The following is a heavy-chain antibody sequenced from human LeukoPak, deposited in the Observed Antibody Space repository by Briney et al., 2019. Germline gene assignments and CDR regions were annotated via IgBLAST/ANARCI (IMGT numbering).Heavy chain of an antibody. D-gene: IGHD6-13*01. CDR2: IYTSGRT. CDR3: AGDYSSRDAFDI. V-gene: IGHV4-61*02. J-gene: IGHJ3*02. CDR1: GGSISSGSYY. Sequence: SETLSLTCTVSGGSISSGSYYWSWIRQPAGKGLEWIGRIYTSGRTYYNPSLKSRVTISLDTSKNQFSLKLSSVTAADTAVYYCAGDYSSRDAFDIWGQGTMVTVSS.